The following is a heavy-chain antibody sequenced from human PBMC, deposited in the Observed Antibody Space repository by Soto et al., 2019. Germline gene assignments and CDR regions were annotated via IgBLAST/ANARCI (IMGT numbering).Heavy chain of an antibody. V-gene: IGHV1-18*04. CDR1: GYTFTSYG. D-gene: IGHD5-18*01. J-gene: IGHJ6*02. CDR3: ARDTAMDVNYYYYYGMDV. Sequence: GASVKVSCKASGYTFTSYGISWVRQGPGQGLEWMGGRSAYNGNTNYAEKLQGRVTMTTDTSTITAYMELRSLRSDDTAVYYCARDTAMDVNYYYYYGMDVWGQRTTVTASS. CDR2: RSAYNGNT.